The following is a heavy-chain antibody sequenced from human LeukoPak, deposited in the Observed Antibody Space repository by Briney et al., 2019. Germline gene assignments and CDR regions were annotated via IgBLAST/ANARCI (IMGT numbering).Heavy chain of an antibody. CDR1: GFTFSDSA. CDR2: IRSRANIYAT. J-gene: IGHJ6*02. V-gene: IGHV3-73*01. D-gene: IGHD3-10*01. CDR3: NRLYDSASDL. Sequence: GGSLRLSCVASGFTFSDSAIHWVRQASGKGLEWVARIRSRANIYATAYAASVKGRFTISRDDSQNTAYLQMNNLKTDDTAVYYCNRLYDSASDLWGQGTTVTVPS.